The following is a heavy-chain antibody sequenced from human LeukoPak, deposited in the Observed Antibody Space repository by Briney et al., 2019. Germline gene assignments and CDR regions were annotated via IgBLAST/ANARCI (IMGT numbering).Heavy chain of an antibody. V-gene: IGHV4-4*07. D-gene: IGHD3-10*01. CDR2: IFTSGIA. Sequence: SETLSLTCTVSGGSIGIYYWNWIRQPAGKGLEWIGRIFTSGIANYNPSLKGRVTMSVDTSKNQFSLNLSSVTAADTAVYHCAREISGTYYNPLGYMDVWGKGTTVTVSS. CDR3: AREISGTYYNPLGYMDV. CDR1: GGSIGIYY. J-gene: IGHJ6*03.